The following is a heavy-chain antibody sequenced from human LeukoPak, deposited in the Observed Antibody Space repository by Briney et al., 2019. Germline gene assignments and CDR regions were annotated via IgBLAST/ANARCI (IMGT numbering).Heavy chain of an antibody. D-gene: IGHD4-17*01. CDR1: GFTFSSYG. CDR3: AREYYGDSSYFDY. CDR2: IWYDGSNK. J-gene: IGHJ4*02. Sequence: GGSLRLSCAASGFTFSSYGMHWVRQTPGKGLEWVAVIWYDGSNKYYADSVKGRFTISRDNSKNTLYLQMYSLRAEDTAVYYCAREYYGDSSYFDYWGQGTLVTVSS. V-gene: IGHV3-33*01.